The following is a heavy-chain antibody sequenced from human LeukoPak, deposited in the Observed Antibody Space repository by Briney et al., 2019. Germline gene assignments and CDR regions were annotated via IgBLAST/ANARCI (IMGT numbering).Heavy chain of an antibody. CDR3: ARDLDYGGRSNFDH. CDR1: GFTFRTYW. Sequence: GGSLRLSCAASGFTFRTYWMHWVRQAPGKGLVWVSRIKSDGSSIMYADSVRGRFTISRDNAKNTLYLQMNSLRAEDTAVYYCARDLDYGGRSNFDHWSQGTLVTVSS. D-gene: IGHD4-23*01. J-gene: IGHJ4*02. V-gene: IGHV3-74*03. CDR2: IKSDGSSI.